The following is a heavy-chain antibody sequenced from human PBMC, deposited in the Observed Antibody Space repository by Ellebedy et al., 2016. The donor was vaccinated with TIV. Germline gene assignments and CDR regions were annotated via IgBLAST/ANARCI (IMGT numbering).Heavy chain of an antibody. J-gene: IGHJ6*02. Sequence: ASVKVSCXASGHTFTTYGIHWVRQAPGQGLEWMGWINTGNGNTKYSQSFQGRVTITSDTSASTAYMELSNLVSEDTAVYYCATREWQDPMDVWGQGTTVTVSS. CDR3: ATREWQDPMDV. CDR1: GHTFTTYG. D-gene: IGHD3-3*01. CDR2: INTGNGNT. V-gene: IGHV1-3*04.